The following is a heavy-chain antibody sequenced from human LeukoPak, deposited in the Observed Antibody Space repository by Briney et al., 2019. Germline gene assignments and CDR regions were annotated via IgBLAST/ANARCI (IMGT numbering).Heavy chain of an antibody. J-gene: IGHJ4*02. V-gene: IGHV3-23*01. CDR3: AKEDRRYSSGWSYYFDY. CDR2: ISGSGGST. Sequence: GGSLRLSCAASGFTFGSYAMSWVRQAPGKGLEWVSAISGSGGSTYYADSVKGRFTISRDNSKNTLYLQMNSLRAEDTAVYYCAKEDRRYSSGWSYYFDYWGQGTLVTVSS. CDR1: GFTFGSYA. D-gene: IGHD6-19*01.